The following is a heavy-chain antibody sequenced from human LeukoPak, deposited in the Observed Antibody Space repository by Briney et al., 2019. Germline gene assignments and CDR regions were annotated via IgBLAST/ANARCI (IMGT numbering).Heavy chain of an antibody. CDR2: MNPNSGNT. CDR1: GYTFTSYD. D-gene: IGHD2-15*01. CDR3: ARDPTPRYCSGGSCYTHYGMDV. V-gene: IGHV1-8*01. Sequence: ASVKVSCKASGYTFTSYDINWVRQATGQGLEWMGWMNPNSGNTGYAQKFQGRVTMTRNTSISTAYMELSSLRSEDTAVYYCARDPTPRYCSGGSCYTHYGMDVWGQGTTVTVSS. J-gene: IGHJ6*02.